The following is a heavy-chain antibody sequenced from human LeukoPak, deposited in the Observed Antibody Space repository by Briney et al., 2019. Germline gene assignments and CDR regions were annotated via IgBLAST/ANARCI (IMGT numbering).Heavy chain of an antibody. Sequence: ASVTVSFKSSVYTFTNYDINWVRQATGQGLEWMGWMNPNSGNTGYAQKFQGRVTITRNTSISTAYMELSSLRSEDTAVYYCARGRYSYGSYYYYYMDVWGKGSTVTVSS. J-gene: IGHJ6*03. CDR3: ARGRYSYGSYYYYYMDV. CDR1: VYTFTNYD. V-gene: IGHV1-8*03. D-gene: IGHD5-18*01. CDR2: MNPNSGNT.